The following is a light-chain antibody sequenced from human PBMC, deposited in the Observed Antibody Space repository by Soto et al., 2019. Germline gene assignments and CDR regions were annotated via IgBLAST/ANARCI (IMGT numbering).Light chain of an antibody. J-gene: IGLJ3*02. V-gene: IGLV2-18*01. CDR2: DAI. CDR3: GLFTSSATWV. CDR1: TRDVGDYEH. Sequence: QSALTQPPSVPGSPGQSVTISCTIATRDVGDYEHVSWYQLAPGTTPKLLISDAINRHSGVPDRFSGSKSGNTPSLTIAGLQAEDEADYYCGLFTSSATWVFGGGTKLTVL.